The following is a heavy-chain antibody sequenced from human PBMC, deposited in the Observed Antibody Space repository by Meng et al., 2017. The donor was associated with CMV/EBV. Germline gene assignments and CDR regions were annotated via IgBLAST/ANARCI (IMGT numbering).Heavy chain of an antibody. CDR3: ARSSGWSRFDY. CDR1: GYTVTDYY. D-gene: IGHD6-19*01. CDR2: INPNDDT. V-gene: IGHV1-2*02. J-gene: IGHJ4*02. Sequence: QGQLWTLGAEGKKPGAPWKVSCKASGYTVTDYYIHWVRQAPGQWLEWMGWINPNDDTNYAQNFQGRVTMTRDMSINTVYMELSRLTSDDTAVYYCARSSGWSRFDYWGLGTLVTVSS.